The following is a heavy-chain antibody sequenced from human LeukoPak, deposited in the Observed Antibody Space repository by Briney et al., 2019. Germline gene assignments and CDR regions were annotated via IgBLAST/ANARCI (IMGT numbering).Heavy chain of an antibody. Sequence: GGSLRLSCAASGFTFSSYWMHWVRQAPGKGLVWVSRINSDGSSTSYADSVKGRFTIFRDNAKNTLYLQMNSLRAEDTAVYYCARDWGLGSYDYWGQGTLVTVSS. CDR2: INSDGSST. V-gene: IGHV3-74*01. J-gene: IGHJ4*02. CDR1: GFTFSSYW. D-gene: IGHD3-16*01. CDR3: ARDWGLGSYDY.